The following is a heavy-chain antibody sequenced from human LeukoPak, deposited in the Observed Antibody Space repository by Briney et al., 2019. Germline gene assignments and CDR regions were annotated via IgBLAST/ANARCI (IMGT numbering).Heavy chain of an antibody. V-gene: IGHV4-34*01. J-gene: IGHJ5*01. CDR2: IYSGRTF. Sequence: SETLSLTCAVYGGSFSGYYWSWIRQPPGKGLEWIGSIYSGRTFYYNPSLNSRVTISVVTSDQFTLQLNSVTAADTAVYYCVRHDGRGGATMGAFDSWGQGSLVTVSS. CDR3: VRHDGRGGATMGAFDS. D-gene: IGHD5-12*01. CDR1: GGSFSGYY.